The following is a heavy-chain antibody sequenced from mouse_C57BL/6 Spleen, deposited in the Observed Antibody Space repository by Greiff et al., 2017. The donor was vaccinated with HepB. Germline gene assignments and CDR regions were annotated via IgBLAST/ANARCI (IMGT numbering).Heavy chain of an antibody. CDR3: ARTAGTEPYAMDY. D-gene: IGHD4-1*01. Sequence: VNLVESGPGLVAPSQSLSITCTVSGFSLTSYAISWVRQPPGKGLEWLGVIWTGGGTNYNSALKSRLSISKDNSKSQVFLKMNSLQTDDTARYYCARTAGTEPYAMDYWGQGTSVTVSS. V-gene: IGHV2-9-1*01. CDR1: GFSLTSYA. CDR2: IWTGGGT. J-gene: IGHJ4*01.